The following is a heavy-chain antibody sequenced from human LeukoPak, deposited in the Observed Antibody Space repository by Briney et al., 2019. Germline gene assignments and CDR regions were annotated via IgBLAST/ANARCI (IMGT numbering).Heavy chain of an antibody. V-gene: IGHV1-8*01. CDR2: INPDSENT. D-gene: IGHD1-14*01. Sequence: ASVKVSCKASGYEFVSYDINWVRQATGQGLEWMGWINPDSENTGYAPKFQGRVTMTSDRSTRTAYMELTGLKSEDTSVYFCARGPLAPLVGIDRRKDYWGEGTQVTVSS. CDR3: ARGPLAPLVGIDRRKDY. CDR1: GYEFVSYD. J-gene: IGHJ4*02.